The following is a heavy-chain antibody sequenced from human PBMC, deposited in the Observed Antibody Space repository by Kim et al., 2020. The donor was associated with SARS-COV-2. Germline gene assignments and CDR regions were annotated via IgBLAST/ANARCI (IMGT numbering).Heavy chain of an antibody. CDR3: AKLGDIVVVPAAILPIDY. CDR1: GFTFSSYA. CDR2: ISGSGGST. Sequence: GGSLRLSCAASGFTFSSYAMSWVRQAPGKGLEWVSAISGSGGSTYYADSVKGRFTISRDNSKNTLYLQMNSLRAEDTAVYYCAKLGDIVVVPAAILPIDYWGPGTLVTVSS. J-gene: IGHJ4*02. V-gene: IGHV3-23*01. D-gene: IGHD2-2*01.